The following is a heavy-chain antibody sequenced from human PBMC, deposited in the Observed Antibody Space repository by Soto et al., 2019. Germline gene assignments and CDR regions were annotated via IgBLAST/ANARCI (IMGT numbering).Heavy chain of an antibody. V-gene: IGHV4-4*02. CDR1: GGSISSSNW. CDR2: VYHGGGT. D-gene: IGHD3-22*01. J-gene: IGHJ3*02. Sequence: QVHLQESGPGLMKPSGNLSLTCAVSGGSISSSNWWSWVRQPPGKGLEWIREVYHGGGTNYNPSLKSRVTISVDKSKNQFSLRLSSVTAADTAVYYCASRYYYDGSGFYSDAFDIWGQGTMVTVSS. CDR3: ASRYYYDGSGFYSDAFDI.